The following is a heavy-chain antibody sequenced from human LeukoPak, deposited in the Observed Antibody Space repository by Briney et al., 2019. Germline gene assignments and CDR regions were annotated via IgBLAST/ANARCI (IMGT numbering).Heavy chain of an antibody. V-gene: IGHV3-74*01. CDR1: GFTFSSYG. Sequence: PAGSLTLSCAASGFTFSSYGMHWVRQAPGKGLVWVSRINNDGSSAYYADSVKDRFTISRDNAKNTLYLQMDSLRAEDTAVYYCATYGLGPYHLEDWGEGTLVTVSS. J-gene: IGHJ1*01. CDR3: ATYGLGPYHLED. D-gene: IGHD3-10*01. CDR2: INNDGSSA.